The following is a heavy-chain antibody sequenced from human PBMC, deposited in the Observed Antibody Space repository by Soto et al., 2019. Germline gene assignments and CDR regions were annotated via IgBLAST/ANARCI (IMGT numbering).Heavy chain of an antibody. Sequence: PAGSLRLSCAASGFTFSTYSMNWVRQAPGKGLEWISYISTTSGTIYYADSVKGRFTISRDNAKNSLYLQMNSLRAEDTAIYYCARDLDCGDDCYSYWGQGTLVTVSS. V-gene: IGHV3-48*01. D-gene: IGHD2-21*02. CDR1: GFTFSTYS. CDR3: ARDLDCGDDCYSY. CDR2: ISTTSGTI. J-gene: IGHJ4*02.